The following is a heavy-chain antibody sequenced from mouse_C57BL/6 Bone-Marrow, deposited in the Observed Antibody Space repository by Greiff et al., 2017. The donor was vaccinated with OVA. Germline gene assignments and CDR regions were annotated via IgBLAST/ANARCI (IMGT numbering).Heavy chain of an antibody. Sequence: QVQLQQSGAELVRPGTSVKMSCKASGYTFTNYWIGWAKQRPGHGLEWIGDIYPGGGYTNYNEKFKGKATLTADKSSSTAYMQFSSLTSGDSAIYYCGRWEEDYYAMDYWGQGTSVTVSS. CDR2: IYPGGGYT. D-gene: IGHD4-1*01. J-gene: IGHJ4*01. V-gene: IGHV1-63*01. CDR1: GYTFTNYW. CDR3: GRWEEDYYAMDY.